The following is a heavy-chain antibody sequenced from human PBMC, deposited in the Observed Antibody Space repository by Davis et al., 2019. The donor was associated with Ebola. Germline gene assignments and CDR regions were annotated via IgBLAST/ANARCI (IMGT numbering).Heavy chain of an antibody. CDR3: ARERAIVYFDY. V-gene: IGHV3-48*04. CDR2: ISVSSIFGGAT. CDR1: GFTFSNYA. J-gene: IGHJ4*02. D-gene: IGHD1-26*01. Sequence: GESLKISCAASGFTFSNYAMSWVRQAPGKGLEWVSSISVSSIFGGATYYADSVKGRFTISRDNAKNSLYLQMNSLRAEDTAVYYCARERAIVYFDYWGQGTLVTVSS.